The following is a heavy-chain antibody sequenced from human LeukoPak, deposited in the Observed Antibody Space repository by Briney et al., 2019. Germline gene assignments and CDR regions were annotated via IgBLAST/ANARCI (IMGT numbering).Heavy chain of an antibody. CDR2: INKDATIT. V-gene: IGHV3-74*01. Sequence: PGGSLRLSCAASAFSMNDFWMHWVRQGPGKGLEWVSRINKDATITTYADSVKGRFTVSRDNVKNMVYLDMNGLRGDDTAVYYCARSGIGRGFDIWGRGATVTVSP. CDR3: ARSGIGRGFDI. J-gene: IGHJ3*02. D-gene: IGHD2/OR15-2a*01. CDR1: AFSMNDFW.